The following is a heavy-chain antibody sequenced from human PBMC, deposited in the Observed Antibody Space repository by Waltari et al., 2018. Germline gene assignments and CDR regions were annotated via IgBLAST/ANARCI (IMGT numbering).Heavy chain of an antibody. CDR2: MNPNSGNT. CDR1: GYPFTSYD. D-gene: IGHD2-15*01. Sequence: QVQLVQSGAEVKKPWASVTVSCKASGYPFTSYDINWFRQAPGQWLEWMGWMNPNSGNTGYAQKFQGRVTMTRNTSISTAYMELSSLRSEDTAVYYCARGRRDIVVGRPQDAFDIWGQGTMVTVSS. V-gene: IGHV1-8*02. J-gene: IGHJ3*02. CDR3: ARGRRDIVVGRPQDAFDI.